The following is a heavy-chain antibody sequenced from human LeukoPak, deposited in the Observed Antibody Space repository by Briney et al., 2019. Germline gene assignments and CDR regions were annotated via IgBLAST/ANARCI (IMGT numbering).Heavy chain of an antibody. CDR1: GFTFSSYG. V-gene: IGHV3-33*06. CDR2: IWYDGGNK. CDR3: AKGYCSGGSCYSSDWFDP. D-gene: IGHD2-15*01. J-gene: IGHJ5*02. Sequence: GRSLRLSCAASGFTFSSYGMHWVRQAPGKGLEWVAVIWYDGGNKYYADSVKGRFTISRDNSKNTLYLQMNSLRAEDTAVYYCAKGYCSGGSCYSSDWFDPWGQGTLVTVSS.